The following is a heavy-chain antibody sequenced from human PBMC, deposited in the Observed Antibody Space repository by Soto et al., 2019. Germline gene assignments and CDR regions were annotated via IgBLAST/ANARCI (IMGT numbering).Heavy chain of an antibody. CDR2: IYYTGNT. D-gene: IGHD6-6*01. V-gene: IGHV4-31*03. J-gene: IGHJ4*02. CDR3: ATERDSSSYYFDY. Sequence: PSETLSLTCTVSGGSVSSGSYYWSWIRQHPGRGLEWIGYIYYTGNTYYNPSLKSRVTISVDTSKNQFSLKLSSVTAADTAVYYCATERDSSSYYFDYWSQGTLVTVSS. CDR1: GGSVSSGSYY.